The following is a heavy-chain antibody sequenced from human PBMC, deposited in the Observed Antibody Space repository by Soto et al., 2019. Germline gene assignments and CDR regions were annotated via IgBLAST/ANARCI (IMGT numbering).Heavy chain of an antibody. J-gene: IGHJ5*02. D-gene: IGHD6-13*01. CDR1: GFTFSSYW. Sequence: PGGSLRLSCAASGFTFSSYWMSWVRQAPGKGLEWVANIKQDGSEKYYVDSVKGRFTISRDNAKNSLYLQMNSLRAEDTAVYYCARDFEGAADYNWFDPWGQGTLVTSPQ. V-gene: IGHV3-7*01. CDR2: IKQDGSEK. CDR3: ARDFEGAADYNWFDP.